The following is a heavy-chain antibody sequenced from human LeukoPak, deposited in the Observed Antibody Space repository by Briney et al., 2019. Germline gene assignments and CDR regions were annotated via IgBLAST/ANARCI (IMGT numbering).Heavy chain of an antibody. V-gene: IGHV1-24*01. Sequence: ASVEVSCKVSGYSFSDLSIHWVRQAPGKGLEWMGGFDPERGETIYAQNFQGRVTMREDTSTETSYMELRSLRSEDTAVYFCAHLPPTVTSNYWGQGAQVIVSS. CDR2: FDPERGET. J-gene: IGHJ4*02. CDR1: GYSFSDLS. CDR3: AHLPPTVTSNY. D-gene: IGHD4-17*01.